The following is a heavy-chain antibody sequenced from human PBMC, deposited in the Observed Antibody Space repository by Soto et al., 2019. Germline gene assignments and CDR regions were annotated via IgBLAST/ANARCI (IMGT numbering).Heavy chain of an antibody. CDR1: GVSVSSGRYY. J-gene: IGHJ6*02. CDR3: AREKSSIAAAAHYGMDV. CDR2: IYYSGST. D-gene: IGHD6-13*01. Sequence: SATLSITCTGSGVSVSSGRYYWSWIRQPPGKGLEWIGYIYYSGSTNYNPSLKSRVTISVDTSKNQFSLKLSSVTAADTAVYYCAREKSSIAAAAHYGMDVWGQGTKVTVSS. V-gene: IGHV4-61*01.